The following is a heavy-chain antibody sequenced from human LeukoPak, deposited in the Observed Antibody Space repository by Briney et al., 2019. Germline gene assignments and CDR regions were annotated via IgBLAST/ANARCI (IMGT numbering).Heavy chain of an antibody. Sequence: QAGGSLRLSCAASGFTVSNNYMGWVRQAPGKGLEWVSVIHSGGTTNYADSVQGRFTISRDNSKTTVYLHMNSLRAEDTAVYYCARDSDSGYGPFASWGQGTLVTVSS. V-gene: IGHV3-53*01. CDR2: IHSGGTT. J-gene: IGHJ4*02. CDR3: ARDSDSGYGPFAS. D-gene: IGHD5-12*01. CDR1: GFTVSNNY.